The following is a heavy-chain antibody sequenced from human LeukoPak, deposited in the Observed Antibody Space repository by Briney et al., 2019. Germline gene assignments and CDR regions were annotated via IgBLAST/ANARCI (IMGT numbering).Heavy chain of an antibody. CDR3: AGPSVRGYSYLYYYGMDV. J-gene: IGHJ6*02. V-gene: IGHV4-34*01. D-gene: IGHD5-18*01. Sequence: SETLSLTCAVYGGSFSGYYWSWIRQPPGKGLEWIGEINHSGSTNYNPSLKSRVTISVDTSKNQFSLKLSSVTAADTAVYYCAGPSVRGYSYLYYYGMDVWGQGTTVTVSS. CDR2: INHSGST. CDR1: GGSFSGYY.